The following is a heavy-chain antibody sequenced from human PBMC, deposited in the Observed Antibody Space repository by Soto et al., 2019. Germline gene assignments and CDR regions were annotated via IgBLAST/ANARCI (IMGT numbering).Heavy chain of an antibody. CDR1: GDTFTTYD. V-gene: IGHV1-8*01. J-gene: IGHJ4*02. Sequence: ASVKVSCKASGDTFTTYDINWVRQATGHGLEWMGWINPNSGNIGYAQRFQGRVTMTRDTAIRTAYTEVSSLRSDDTAVYYCARGRDSGSYYILDYWGQGTLVTVSS. CDR3: ARGRDSGSYYILDY. D-gene: IGHD3-10*01. CDR2: INPNSGNI.